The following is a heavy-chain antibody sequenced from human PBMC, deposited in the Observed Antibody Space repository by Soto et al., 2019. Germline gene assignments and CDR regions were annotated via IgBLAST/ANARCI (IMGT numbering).Heavy chain of an antibody. V-gene: IGHV1-46*01. CDR3: ARDQHYYDSSGSPIGWFDP. Sequence: ASVQVSRKASGYTFTSYYMHCVRQAPGPGLDWMGIINPSGGSTSYAQKFQGRVTMTRDTSTSTVYMELSSLRSEDTAVYYCARDQHYYDSSGSPIGWFDPWGQGTLVTVSS. CDR2: INPSGGST. J-gene: IGHJ5*02. D-gene: IGHD3-22*01. CDR1: GYTFTSYY.